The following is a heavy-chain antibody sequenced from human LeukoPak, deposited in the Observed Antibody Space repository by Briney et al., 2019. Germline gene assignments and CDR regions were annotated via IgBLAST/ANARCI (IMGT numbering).Heavy chain of an antibody. J-gene: IGHJ4*02. V-gene: IGHV3-13*01. CDR2: IGTAGDT. Sequence: GGSLRLSCAASGFTFSSYDMHWARQATGKGLEWGSAIGTAGDTYYPGSVKGRFTISRENAKNSLYIQMNSLRAGDTAVYYCAGDVGTMVRGFDYWGQGTLVTVSS. CDR3: AGDVGTMVRGFDY. CDR1: GFTFSSYD. D-gene: IGHD3-10*01.